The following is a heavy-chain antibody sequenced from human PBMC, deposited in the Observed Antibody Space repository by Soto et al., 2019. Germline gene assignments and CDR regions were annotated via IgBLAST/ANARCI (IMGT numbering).Heavy chain of an antibody. CDR2: ISAYNGNT. V-gene: IGHV1-18*04. J-gene: IGHJ5*02. CDR1: GYTFTSYG. Sequence: EASVKVSCKASGYTFTSYGISWVRQAPGQGLEWMGWISAYNGNTNYAQKLQGRVTMTTDTSTSTAYMELRSLRSDDTAVYYCARLRGYSSSSYTPGWWFDPWGQGTLVTVSS. CDR3: ARLRGYSSSSYTPGWWFDP. D-gene: IGHD6-6*01.